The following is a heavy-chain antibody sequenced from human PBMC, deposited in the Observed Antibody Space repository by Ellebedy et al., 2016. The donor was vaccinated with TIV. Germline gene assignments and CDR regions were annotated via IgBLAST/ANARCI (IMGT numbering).Heavy chain of an antibody. J-gene: IGHJ5*02. D-gene: IGHD6-13*01. CDR1: GFTFSSYA. CDR2: ISYDGSNK. CDR3: ARGSDSSSWYLNWFDP. Sequence: GESLKISCAASGFTFSSYAMHWVRQAPGKGLEWVAVISYDGSNKYYADSVKGRFTISRDNSKNTLYLQMNCLRVEDTAVYYCARGSDSSSWYLNWFDPWGQGTMVTVSP. V-gene: IGHV3-30-3*01.